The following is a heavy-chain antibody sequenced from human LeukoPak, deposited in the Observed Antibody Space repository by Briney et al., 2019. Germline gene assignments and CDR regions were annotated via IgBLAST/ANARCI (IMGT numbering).Heavy chain of an antibody. CDR2: IYYSGST. D-gene: IGHD3-10*01. J-gene: IGHJ4*02. Sequence: SETLSLTCSVSGGSISSYYWSWIRQPPGKGLEWIGYIYYSGSTNYNPSLKSRVTISVDTSKNQFSLKLSSVTAADTAVYYCARGDSIRGLNYWGQGTLVTVSS. CDR1: GGSISSYY. CDR3: ARGDSIRGLNY. V-gene: IGHV4-59*01.